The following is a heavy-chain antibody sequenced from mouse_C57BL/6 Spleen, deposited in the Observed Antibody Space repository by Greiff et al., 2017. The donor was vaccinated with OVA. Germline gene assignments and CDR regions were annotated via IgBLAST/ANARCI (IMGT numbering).Heavy chain of an antibody. V-gene: IGHV1-53*01. CDR1: GYTFTSYW. CDR2: INPSNGGT. Sequence: VQLQQPGTELVKPGASVKLSCKASGYTFTSYWMHWVKQRPGQGLEWIGNINPSNGGTNYNEKFKSKATLTVDKSSSTAYMQLSSLTSEDSAVYYCARGPLYYSKEYFDVWGTGTTVTVSS. J-gene: IGHJ1*03. CDR3: ARGPLYYSKEYFDV. D-gene: IGHD2-5*01.